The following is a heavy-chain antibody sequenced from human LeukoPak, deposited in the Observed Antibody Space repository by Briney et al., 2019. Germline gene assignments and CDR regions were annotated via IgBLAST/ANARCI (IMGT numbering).Heavy chain of an antibody. CDR2: INGGNADT. D-gene: IGHD6-19*01. J-gene: IGHJ1*01. V-gene: IGHV1-3*01. CDR1: GYTFTDFT. Sequence: ASVNVSCKTSGYTFTDFTMHWFRQAPGQRLEWMGCINGGNADTQYSQNFQDRVTFTRDTSASTGFMELSGLKSEDTAVYYCANARVAGGFQYFRHWGQGALVTVSS. CDR3: ANARVAGGFQYFRH.